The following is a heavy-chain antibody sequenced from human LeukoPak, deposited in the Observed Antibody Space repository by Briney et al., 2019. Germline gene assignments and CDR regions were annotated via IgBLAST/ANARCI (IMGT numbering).Heavy chain of an antibody. D-gene: IGHD6-13*01. CDR1: GGSISSYY. CDR2: IYYSGST. V-gene: IGHV4-59*01. CDR3: ARGSIAAAGTPPAAEYFQH. J-gene: IGHJ1*01. Sequence: SETLSLTCTVSGGSISSYYWSWIRQPPGKGLEWIGYIYYSGSTNYNPSLKSRVTISVDTSKNQFSVKLSSVIAADTAVYYCARGSIAAAGTPPAAEYFQHWGQGTLVTVSS.